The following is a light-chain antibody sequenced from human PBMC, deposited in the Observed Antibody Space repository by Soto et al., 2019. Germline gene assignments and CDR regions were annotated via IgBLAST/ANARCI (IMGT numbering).Light chain of an antibody. Sequence: ETVITQSPATLSVSPGERATLSCRASQSVYSSLAWYQQKPGQAPRLLIYGASTRATGIPARFSGSGSGTEFTLTISRLQSEDFAVYYCQQYNNGPPWTFGQGTKVDNK. CDR1: QSVYSS. CDR3: QQYNNGPPWT. J-gene: IGKJ1*01. V-gene: IGKV3-15*01. CDR2: GAS.